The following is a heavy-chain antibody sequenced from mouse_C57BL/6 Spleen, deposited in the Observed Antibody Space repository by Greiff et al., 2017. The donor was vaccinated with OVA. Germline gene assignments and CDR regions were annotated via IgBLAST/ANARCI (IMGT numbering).Heavy chain of an antibody. Sequence: QVQLQQPGAELVKPGASVTMSCKASGYTFTSYWITWVKQRPGQGLEWIGDIYPGSGSTNYNEKFKSKATLTVDTSSSTAYMQLSSLTSEDSAVYYCARSRGSSPLDYWGQGTTLTVSS. CDR1: GYTFTSYW. CDR2: IYPGSGST. V-gene: IGHV1-55*01. D-gene: IGHD1-1*01. CDR3: ARSRGSSPLDY. J-gene: IGHJ2*01.